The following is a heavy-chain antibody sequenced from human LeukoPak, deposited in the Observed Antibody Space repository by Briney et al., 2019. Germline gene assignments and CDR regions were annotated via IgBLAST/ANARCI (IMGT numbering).Heavy chain of an antibody. CDR1: GFTFGNYG. D-gene: IGHD1-26*01. CDR3: SGSYSY. Sequence: GGSLRLSCAASGFTFGNYGMHWVRQAPGKGLEWVAFIRYDGSDKYYADSVKGRFTISRDNSKNTLYLQMNSLRPKDTAVYFCSGSYSYWGQGTLVTVSS. J-gene: IGHJ4*02. V-gene: IGHV3-30*02. CDR2: IRYDGSDK.